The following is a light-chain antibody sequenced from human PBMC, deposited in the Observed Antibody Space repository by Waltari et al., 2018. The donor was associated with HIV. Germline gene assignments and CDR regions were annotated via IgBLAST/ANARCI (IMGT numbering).Light chain of an antibody. CDR1: ALPTNY. CDR2: EDS. Sequence: SYELTQPPSVSVSPGQTARTTCSGDALPTNYAYWYQQKSGQAPVLVIYEDSKRPSGIPERFSGSSSGTMATLTISGAQVEDEADYYCYSTDSSGGVFGGGTKLTVL. V-gene: IGLV3-10*01. CDR3: YSTDSSGGV. J-gene: IGLJ3*02.